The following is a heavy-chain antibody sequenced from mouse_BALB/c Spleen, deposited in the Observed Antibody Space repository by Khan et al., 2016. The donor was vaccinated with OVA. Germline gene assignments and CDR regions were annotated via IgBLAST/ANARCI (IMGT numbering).Heavy chain of an antibody. CDR2: IDSNGGST. J-gene: IGHJ2*01. V-gene: IGHV5-6-3*01. CDR1: RFTISSYG. CDR3: ARSAI. Sequence: EVELVESGGGIVQPGGSLNRSCAASRFTISSYGMSSVRQPPDKRLELVATIDSNGGSTDYPASVNRRFTIPGDNAKNALNLKMRSLKSEDTAMDYCARSAIWGKGTTLTVSS. D-gene: IGHD2-12*01.